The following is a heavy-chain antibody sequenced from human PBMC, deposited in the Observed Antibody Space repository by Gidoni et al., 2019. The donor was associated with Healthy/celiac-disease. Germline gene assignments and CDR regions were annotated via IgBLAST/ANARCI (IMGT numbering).Heavy chain of an antibody. CDR3: TTEGAVRFYYYYGMDV. J-gene: IGHJ6*02. Sequence: EVQLVESGGGLVKPGGSLRLSCAASGFTFSNAWMNWVRQAPGKGLGWVGRIKSKTDGGTTDYAAPVKGRFTISRDDSKNTLYLQMNSLKTEDTAVYYCTTEGAVRFYYYYGMDVWGQGTTVTVSS. D-gene: IGHD3-3*01. V-gene: IGHV3-15*07. CDR1: GFTFSNAW. CDR2: IKSKTDGGTT.